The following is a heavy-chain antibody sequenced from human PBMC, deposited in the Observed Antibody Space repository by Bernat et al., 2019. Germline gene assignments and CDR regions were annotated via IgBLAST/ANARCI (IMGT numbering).Heavy chain of an antibody. J-gene: IGHJ4*02. CDR1: GFTFSSYG. CDR2: IWYDGSNK. D-gene: IGHD1-26*01. CDR3: ARGRIVGATHAPFLDY. V-gene: IGHV3-33*01. Sequence: QVQLVESGGGVVQPGRSLRLSCAASGFTFSSYGMHWVRQAPGKGLEWVAVIWYDGSNKYYADSVKGRFTISRDNSKNTLYLQMNSLRAEDTAVYYCARGRIVGATHAPFLDYWGQGTQVIVSS.